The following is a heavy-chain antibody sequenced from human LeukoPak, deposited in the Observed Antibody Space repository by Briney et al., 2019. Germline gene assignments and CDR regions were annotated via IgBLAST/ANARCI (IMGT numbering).Heavy chain of an antibody. J-gene: IGHJ4*02. CDR2: IWYDGSNK. CDR3: ARDLPLDYYDSSGYFDY. V-gene: IGHV3-33*01. Sequence: GRSLRLSCAASGFTFSSYGVHWVRQASGKGLEWVAVIWYDGSNKYYADSVKGRFTISRDNSKNTLYLQMNSLRAEDTAVYYCARDLPLDYYDSSGYFDYWGQGTLVTVSS. D-gene: IGHD3-22*01. CDR1: GFTFSSYG.